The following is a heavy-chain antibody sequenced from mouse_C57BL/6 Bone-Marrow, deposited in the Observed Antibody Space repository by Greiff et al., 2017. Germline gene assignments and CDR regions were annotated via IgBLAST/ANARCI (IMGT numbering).Heavy chain of an antibody. D-gene: IGHD1-1*02. J-gene: IGHJ2*01. CDR3: AREGSTIPFDY. V-gene: IGHV5-16*01. Sequence: EVKVVESEGGLVQPGSSMKLSCTASGFTFSDYYMAWVRQVPEKGLEWVANINYDGSSTYYLDSLKSRFIISRDNAKNILYLQMSSLKSEDTATYYCAREGSTIPFDYWGQGTTLTVSS. CDR1: GFTFSDYY. CDR2: INYDGSST.